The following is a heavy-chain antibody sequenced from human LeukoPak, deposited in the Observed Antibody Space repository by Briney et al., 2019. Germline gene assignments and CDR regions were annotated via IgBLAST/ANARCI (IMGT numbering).Heavy chain of an antibody. CDR1: GFMFSTYI. CDR2: MTSSSSYI. D-gene: IGHD3-16*01. CDR3: ATVRGGNTRDFDY. Sequence: PGGSLRLSCVASGFMFSTYIMNWVRQAPGKGLEWVASMTSSSSYIYYGDSVKGRFTISRDNAKNSLYLQMNSLRAEDTAVYYCATVRGGNTRDFDYWGQGTLATVSS. V-gene: IGHV3-21*01. J-gene: IGHJ4*02.